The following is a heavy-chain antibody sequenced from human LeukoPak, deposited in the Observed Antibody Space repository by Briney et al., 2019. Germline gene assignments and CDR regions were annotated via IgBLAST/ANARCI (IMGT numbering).Heavy chain of an antibody. CDR1: GFTFGDYA. Sequence: PGGSLRLSCTASGFTFGDYAMSWVRQAPGKGLEWVGFIRSKAYGGTTEYAASVKGRFTISRDDSKSIAYLQMNSLKTKDTAVYYCTRDRGYYFDYWGQGTLVTVSS. D-gene: IGHD3-22*01. J-gene: IGHJ4*02. V-gene: IGHV3-49*04. CDR2: IRSKAYGGTT. CDR3: TRDRGYYFDY.